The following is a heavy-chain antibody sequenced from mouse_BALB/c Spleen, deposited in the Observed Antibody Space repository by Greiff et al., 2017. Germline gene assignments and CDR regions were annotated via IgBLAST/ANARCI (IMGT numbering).Heavy chain of an antibody. CDR3: ARWDGDVGFAY. J-gene: IGHJ3*01. V-gene: IGHV1S135*01. CDR2: IDPFNGGT. Sequence: VQLQQSGPELMKPGASVKISCKASGYSFTSYYMHWVKQSHGKSLEWIGYIDPFNGGTSYNQKFKGKATLTVDKSSSTAYMHLSSLTSEDSAVYYCARWDGDVGFAYWGQGTLVTVSA. D-gene: IGHD4-1*01. CDR1: GYSFTSYY.